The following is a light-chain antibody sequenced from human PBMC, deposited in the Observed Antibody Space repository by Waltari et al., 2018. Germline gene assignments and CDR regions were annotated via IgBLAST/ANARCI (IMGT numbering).Light chain of an antibody. V-gene: IGLV4-69*01. J-gene: IGLJ3*02. CDR3: QTWGTGMGV. CDR2: LNIDGSN. Sequence: QVVLTQSPSASASLGASVKLTCTLSSGHSSYVIAWLQQQPEKGPRYLMKLNIDGSNTKVGGIPDRCAGSRSGAERYLTIASLQSEDEADYYCQTWGTGMGVFGGGTKLTVL. CDR1: SGHSSYV.